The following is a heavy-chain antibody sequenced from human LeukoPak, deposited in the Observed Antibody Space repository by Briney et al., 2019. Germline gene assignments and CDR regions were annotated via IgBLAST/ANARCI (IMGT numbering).Heavy chain of an antibody. Sequence: PGRSLRLSCIASGLTFSTSGMHWVRQAPGKGLEWVAMIWSDASNEFYADSVKGRFTISRDNSKNTLYLQMNSLRAEDTAVYYCARVADYSNSAHADYWGQGTLVTVSS. CDR2: IWSDASNE. CDR3: ARVADYSNSAHADY. J-gene: IGHJ4*02. V-gene: IGHV3-33*01. D-gene: IGHD4-11*01. CDR1: GLTFSTSG.